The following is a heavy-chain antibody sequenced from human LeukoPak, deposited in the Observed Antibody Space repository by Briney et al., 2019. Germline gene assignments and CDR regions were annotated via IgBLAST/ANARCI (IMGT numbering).Heavy chain of an antibody. J-gene: IGHJ6*03. V-gene: IGHV3-74*01. Sequence: QAGGSLRLSCAASGFTFSSYWMHWVRQAPGKGLVWVSRVNSDGSSTSYADSVKGRFTTSRDNAKNTLYLQMNSLRAEDTAVYYCARGGTYLYYYYMDVWGKGTTVTVSS. CDR3: ARGGTYLYYYYMDV. D-gene: IGHD1-1*01. CDR2: VNSDGSST. CDR1: GFTFSSYW.